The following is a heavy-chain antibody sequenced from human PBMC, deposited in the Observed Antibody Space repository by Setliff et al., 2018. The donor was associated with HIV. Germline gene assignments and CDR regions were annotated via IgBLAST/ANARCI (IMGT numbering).Heavy chain of an antibody. V-gene: IGHV1-69*13. CDR3: ARGPFRAHPLGGYPDY. J-gene: IGHJ4*02. CDR2: IIPILATS. D-gene: IGHD3-16*02. Sequence: GASVKVSCKASGDTFRSYAISWVRQAPGQGLEWMGRIIPILATSNYTQKFQGRVTITADESTSTVYMELTRLRSEDTAVYYCARGPFRAHPLGGYPDYWGQGTLVTVSS. CDR1: GDTFRSYA.